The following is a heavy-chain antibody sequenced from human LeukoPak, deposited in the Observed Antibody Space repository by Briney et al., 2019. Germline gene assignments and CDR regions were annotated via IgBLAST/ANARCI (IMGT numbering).Heavy chain of an antibody. CDR3: ATGDNYYDSSGPMAFDY. CDR1: GYTLTELS. Sequence: GSVKVSCKVSGYTLTELSMHWVRQAPGKGLEWMGGFDPEDGETIYAQKFQGRVTMTEDTSTDTAYMELSSLRSEDTAVYYCATGDNYYDSSGPMAFDYWGQGTLVTVSS. V-gene: IGHV1-24*01. CDR2: FDPEDGET. D-gene: IGHD3-22*01. J-gene: IGHJ4*02.